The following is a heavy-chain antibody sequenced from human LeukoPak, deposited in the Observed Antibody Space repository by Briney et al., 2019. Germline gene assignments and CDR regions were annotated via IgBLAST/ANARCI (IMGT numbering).Heavy chain of an antibody. CDR2: IISSSSYI. Sequence: GGSLRLSCAASGFTFSSYSMNWVRQAPGKGLEWVSSIISSSSYIYYADSVKGRFTISRDNAKNSLYLQMNSLRAEDTAVYYCARDAPGYSYGYDYWGQGTMVTVSS. V-gene: IGHV3-21*03. D-gene: IGHD5-18*01. CDR1: GFTFSSYS. J-gene: IGHJ4*02. CDR3: ARDAPGYSYGYDY.